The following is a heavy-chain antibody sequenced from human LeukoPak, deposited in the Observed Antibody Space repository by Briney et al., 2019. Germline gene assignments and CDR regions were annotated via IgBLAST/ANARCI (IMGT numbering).Heavy chain of an antibody. CDR2: ISAYNGDT. V-gene: IGHV1-18*01. Sequence: GASVKVSCKASGYTFTGYAMHWVRQAPGQGLEWMGWISAYNGDTNYAQKFQGRVTMTTDTSTSTAYMELRSLRSDYTAVYYCARDLDNYDSSAFDCW. CDR1: GYTFTGYA. J-gene: IGHJ4*01. CDR3: ARDLDNYDSSAFDC. D-gene: IGHD3-22*01.